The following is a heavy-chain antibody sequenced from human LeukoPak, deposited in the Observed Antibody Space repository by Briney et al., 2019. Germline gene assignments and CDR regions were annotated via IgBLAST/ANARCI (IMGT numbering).Heavy chain of an antibody. Sequence: ASVKVSCRTSGYTFTGYHIHWVRQAPGQGLEWIGRIIPKSGDANYAKQFKGRIIMTRATSSSTVYMEVIRLKSDDTAVYYCARSGSGSSWFGGTLWAFDIWGQGTMVTVSS. D-gene: IGHD6-13*01. J-gene: IGHJ3*02. V-gene: IGHV1-2*06. CDR3: ARSGSGSSWFGGTLWAFDI. CDR1: GYTFTGYH. CDR2: IIPKSGDA.